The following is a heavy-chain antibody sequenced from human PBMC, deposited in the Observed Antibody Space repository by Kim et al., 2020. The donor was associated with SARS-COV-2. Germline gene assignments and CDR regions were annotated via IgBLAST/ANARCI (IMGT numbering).Heavy chain of an antibody. Sequence: FTISRDNSKNTLYLQMNSLRAEDTAVYYCARWYYDSSGIIGGDYYYGMDVWGQGTTVTVSS. D-gene: IGHD3-22*01. CDR3: ARWYYDSSGIIGGDYYYGMDV. J-gene: IGHJ6*02. V-gene: IGHV3-66*01.